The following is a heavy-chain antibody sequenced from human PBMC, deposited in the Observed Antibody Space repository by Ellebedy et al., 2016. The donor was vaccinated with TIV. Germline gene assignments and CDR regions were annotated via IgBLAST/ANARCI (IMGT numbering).Heavy chain of an antibody. J-gene: IGHJ4*02. CDR3: ARDPMIWIFDY. CDR2: INSRYSSI. Sequence: GESLKISCAASGFTFSSYSMNWVRQAPGKGLEWISYINSRYSSISYADSVKGRFTISRDNAKNELYLQMNSLRADDTAVYYCARDPMIWIFDYWGQGTLVTVSS. D-gene: IGHD3/OR15-3a*01. CDR1: GFTFSSYS. V-gene: IGHV3-48*04.